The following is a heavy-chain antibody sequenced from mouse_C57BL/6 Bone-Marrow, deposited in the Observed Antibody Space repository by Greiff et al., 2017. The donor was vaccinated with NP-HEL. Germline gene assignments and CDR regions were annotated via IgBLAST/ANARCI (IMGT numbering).Heavy chain of an antibody. D-gene: IGHD1-1*01. CDR2: IHPNSGST. J-gene: IGHJ4*01. CDR1: GYTFTSYW. CDR3: ASDYYGSSYGAMDY. Sequence: VQLQQPGAELVKPGASVKLSCKASGYTFTSYWMHWVKQRPGQGLEWIGMIHPNSGSTNYNEKFKSKATLTVDKASSTAYMQLSSLTSEDSAVYYGASDYYGSSYGAMDYWGQGTSVTVSS. V-gene: IGHV1-64*01.